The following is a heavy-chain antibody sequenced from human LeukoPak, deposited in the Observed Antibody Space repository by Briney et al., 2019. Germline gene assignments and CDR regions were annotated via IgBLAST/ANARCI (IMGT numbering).Heavy chain of an antibody. CDR1: GYTFTSYG. CDR3: ARGGVRGLLMAFFDY. J-gene: IGHJ4*02. Sequence: ASVKVSCKASGYTFTSYGISWVRQAPGQGLEWMGWISAYNGNTNYAQKLQGRVTMTIDTSTSTAYMELRSLRSDDTAVYYCARGGVRGLLMAFFDYWGQGTLVTVSS. V-gene: IGHV1-18*01. CDR2: ISAYNGNT. D-gene: IGHD2-8*01.